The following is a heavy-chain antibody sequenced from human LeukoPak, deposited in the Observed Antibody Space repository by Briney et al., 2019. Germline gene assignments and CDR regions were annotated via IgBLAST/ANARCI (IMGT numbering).Heavy chain of an antibody. CDR2: IAHHGKNK. D-gene: IGHD2-8*02. CDR1: GFTFSSSA. V-gene: IGHV3-30*02. J-gene: IGHJ4*02. Sequence: GGSLRLSRGAPGFTFSSSAMHWVRQGPGKGLGWVAYIAHHGKNKYYADSVKGRFTISRDNSKGSLYLQMNSLRADDTAVYYCAKDGSWSCTDWGQGTLVRVSS. CDR3: AKDGSWSCTD.